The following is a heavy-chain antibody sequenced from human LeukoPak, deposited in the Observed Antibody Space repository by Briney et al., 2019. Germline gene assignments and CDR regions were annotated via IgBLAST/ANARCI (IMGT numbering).Heavy chain of an antibody. Sequence: PSETLSLTCTVSGGSISSGAYYWGWIRQPPGMGLEWIGSIYYSGSTYDNPSLKSRVTISVDTSRNQFSLKLSSVTAADTAVYYCVIDVSPNGVVDYWGQGALVTVSS. CDR3: VIDVSPNGVVDY. V-gene: IGHV4-39*07. CDR1: GGSISSGAYY. J-gene: IGHJ4*02. D-gene: IGHD2-8*01. CDR2: IYYSGST.